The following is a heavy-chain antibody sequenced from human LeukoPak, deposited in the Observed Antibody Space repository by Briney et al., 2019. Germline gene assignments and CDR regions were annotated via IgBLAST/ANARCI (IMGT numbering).Heavy chain of an antibody. Sequence: PGGPLRLSCAASGFTFSSYAMHWVRQAPGEGREWGAVISYDGSNKYYADSVKGRFTISRDNSKNTLYLQMNSLRAEDTAVYYCARELMATVTTIWFDPWGQGTLVTVSS. CDR3: ARELMATVTTIWFDP. D-gene: IGHD4-17*01. CDR1: GFTFSSYA. V-gene: IGHV3-30*04. CDR2: ISYDGSNK. J-gene: IGHJ5*02.